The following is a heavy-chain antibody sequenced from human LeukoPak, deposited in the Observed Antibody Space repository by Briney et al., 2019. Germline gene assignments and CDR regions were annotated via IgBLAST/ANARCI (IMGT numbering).Heavy chain of an antibody. CDR1: GFTFSSYW. CDR2: INQDGSQK. D-gene: IGHD3-3*01. J-gene: IGHJ6*03. V-gene: IGHV3-7*01. CDR3: ARDSRVVIPPYMDV. Sequence: GGSVRLSCAASGFTFSSYWMSWVRQAPGKGLEWVAFINQDGSQKHYVDSLKGRISLSRDNAKNLLYLQMNSLRAEDTAIYYCARDSRVVIPPYMDVWGKGTTVTVSS.